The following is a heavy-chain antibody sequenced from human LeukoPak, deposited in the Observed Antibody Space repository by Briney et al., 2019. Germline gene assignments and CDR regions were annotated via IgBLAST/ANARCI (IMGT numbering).Heavy chain of an antibody. J-gene: IGHJ5*02. V-gene: IGHV4-59*01. D-gene: IGHD6-19*01. Sequence: SETLSLTCHVSGGYITTYYWSWIRQPPGKRLEWIGYAYYSGTNEYNPSLRSRLTMSADASRNQFSLTLSSVTAADTAIYYCATLNIESSSGWFFRSWGQGTLVSASS. CDR1: GGYITTYY. CDR3: ATLNIESSSGWFFRS. CDR2: AYYSGTN.